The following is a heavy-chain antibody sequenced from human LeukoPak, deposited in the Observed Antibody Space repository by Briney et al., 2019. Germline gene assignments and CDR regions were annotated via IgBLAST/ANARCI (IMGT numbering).Heavy chain of an antibody. J-gene: IGHJ6*02. CDR3: ARAIAVPGWLKGGYYYYYGMDV. V-gene: IGHV3-72*01. CDR1: GFTFSDHY. Sequence: GGSLRLSCAASGFTFSDHYMDWVRQAQGKGLEWVGRTRNKANSYTTEYAAAVKGRFTIPRDDSKNSPYLQMNSLKTEDTAVYYCARAIAVPGWLKGGYYYYYGMDVWGQGTTVTVSS. CDR2: TRNKANSYTT. D-gene: IGHD3-22*01.